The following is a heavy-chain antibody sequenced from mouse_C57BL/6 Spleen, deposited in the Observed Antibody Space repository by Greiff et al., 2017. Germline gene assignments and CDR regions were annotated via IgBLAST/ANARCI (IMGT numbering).Heavy chain of an antibody. CDR2: ISDGGSYT. CDR3: ARDRVDYYGSSGWYFDV. CDR1: GFTFSSYA. J-gene: IGHJ1*03. D-gene: IGHD1-1*01. Sequence: VQLVESGGGLVKPGGSLKLSCAASGFTFSSYALSWVRQTPEKRLEWVATISDGGSYTYYPDNVKGRFTISRDNAKNNLYLQMSHLKSEDTAMYYCARDRVDYYGSSGWYFDVWGTGTTVTVSS. V-gene: IGHV5-4*01.